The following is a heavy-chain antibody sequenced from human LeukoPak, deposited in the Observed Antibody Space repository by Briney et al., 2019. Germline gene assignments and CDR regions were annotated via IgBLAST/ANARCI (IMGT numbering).Heavy chain of an antibody. Sequence: GASVKVSCKASGYTFTSYDINWVRQATGQGLEWMGWMNPNSGNTGYAQKFQGRVTITRNTSISTAYVELSSLRSEDTAVYYCARRFRGGRNWFDPWGQGTLVTVSS. J-gene: IGHJ5*02. CDR1: GYTFTSYD. CDR2: MNPNSGNT. V-gene: IGHV1-8*03. CDR3: ARRFRGGRNWFDP. D-gene: IGHD4-23*01.